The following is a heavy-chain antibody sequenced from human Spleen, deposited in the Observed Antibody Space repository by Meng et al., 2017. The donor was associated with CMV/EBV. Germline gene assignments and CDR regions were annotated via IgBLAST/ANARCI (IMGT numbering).Heavy chain of an antibody. CDR1: GGSISSGDYY. V-gene: IGHV4-30-4*08. D-gene: IGHD2-2*01. CDR2: IYYSGST. CDR3: ARVDIVVVPAHFDY. J-gene: IGHJ4*02. Sequence: SETLSLTCTVSGGSISSGDYYWSWIRQPPGKGLEWIGYIYYSGSTYYNPSLKSRVTISVDTSKNQFSLKLSSVTAADTAVYYCARVDIVVVPAHFDYWGQGTLVTVSS.